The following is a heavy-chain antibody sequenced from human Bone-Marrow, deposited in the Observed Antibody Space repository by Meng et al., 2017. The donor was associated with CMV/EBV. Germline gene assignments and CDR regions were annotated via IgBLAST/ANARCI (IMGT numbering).Heavy chain of an antibody. CDR2: IYSGGSST. D-gene: IGHD6-19*01. J-gene: IGHJ5*02. V-gene: IGHV3-23*03. CDR3: AKVASTRFDP. CDR1: GFTFSSYA. Sequence: GGSLRLSCAASGFTFSSYAMSWVRQAPGKGLEWVSVIYSGGSSTYYADSVKGRFTISRDNSKNTLYLQMNSLRAEDTAVYYCAKVASTRFDPWGPGTLVTVSS.